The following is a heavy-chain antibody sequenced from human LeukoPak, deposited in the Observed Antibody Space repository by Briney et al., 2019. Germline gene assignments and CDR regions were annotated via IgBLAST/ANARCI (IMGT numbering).Heavy chain of an antibody. J-gene: IGHJ4*02. V-gene: IGHV3-72*01. Sequence: PGGSLRLSCVVSGFTLSDHQMDWVRQAPGKGLEWVGRTRNKANSYTTEYAASVKGRFTISRDDSKNSLYLQMSSLKTEDMAVYYCARDGDCSSTTCYPFGYWGQGTLVTVSS. CDR3: ARDGDCSSTTCYPFGY. CDR1: GFTLSDHQ. CDR2: TRNKANSYTT. D-gene: IGHD2-2*01.